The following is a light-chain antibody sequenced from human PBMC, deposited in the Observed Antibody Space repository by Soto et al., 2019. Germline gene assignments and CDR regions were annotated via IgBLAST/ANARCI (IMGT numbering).Light chain of an antibody. J-gene: IGKJ5*01. CDR2: DAS. Sequence: EIVMTQSPATLSVSPWERATLSCRASQSVRSNLAWYQQKPGQAPRLLIYDASTTATGIPARFSGSGSGTEFTLTISSMQSEDFAVYYCQQYNNWPGTFGQGTRVEIK. CDR1: QSVRSN. CDR3: QQYNNWPGT. V-gene: IGKV3-15*01.